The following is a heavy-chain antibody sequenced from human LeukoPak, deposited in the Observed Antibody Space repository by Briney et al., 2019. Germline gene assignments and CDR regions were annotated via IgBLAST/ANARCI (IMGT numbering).Heavy chain of an antibody. CDR2: INHSGST. V-gene: IGHV4-34*01. D-gene: IGHD4-11*01. J-gene: IGHJ3*02. Sequence: SETLSLTCAVYGGSFSGYYWSWIRQPPGKGLEWIGEINHSGSTNYNPSLKSRVTISVDTPKNQFSLKLSSVTAADTAVYYCARVGLPDAFDIWGQGTMVTVSS. CDR1: GGSFSGYY. CDR3: ARVGLPDAFDI.